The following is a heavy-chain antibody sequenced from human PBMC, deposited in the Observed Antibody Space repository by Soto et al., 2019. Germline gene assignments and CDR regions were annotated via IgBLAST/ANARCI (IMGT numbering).Heavy chain of an antibody. J-gene: IGHJ4*02. CDR2: IKSKTDGGTT. D-gene: IGHD3-22*01. CDR3: TTDDYYDSSGRDY. CDR1: GFTFSNAL. V-gene: IGHV3-15*01. Sequence: PGGSLRLSCAASGFTFSNALMSWVRQSQGKGLEWVGRIKSKTDGGTTDYAAPVKGRFTISRDDSKNTLYLQMNSLKTEDTAVYYCTTDDYYDSSGRDYWGQGTLVTVSS.